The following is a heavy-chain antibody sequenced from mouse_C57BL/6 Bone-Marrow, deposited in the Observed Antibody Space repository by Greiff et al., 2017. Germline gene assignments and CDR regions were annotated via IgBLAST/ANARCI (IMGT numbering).Heavy chain of an antibody. D-gene: IGHD1-1*01. V-gene: IGHV1-81*01. J-gene: IGHJ2*01. CDR2: IYPRCGNT. Sequence: QVQLQQSGAELARPGASVKLSCKASGYTFTSYGISWVKQRTGQGLEWIGEIYPRCGNTYYNEKFKGKATLTADKSSSTAYMELRSLTSEDSAVYFCARKGIYGSIYYFDYWGQGTTLTVSS. CDR3: ARKGIYGSIYYFDY. CDR1: GYTFTSYG.